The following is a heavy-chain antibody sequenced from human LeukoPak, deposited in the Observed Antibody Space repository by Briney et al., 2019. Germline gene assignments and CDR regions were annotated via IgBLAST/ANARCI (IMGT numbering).Heavy chain of an antibody. Sequence: GGSLRLSCAASGFTFSSYSMDWVRQAPGKGLEWVSSISGSSSYIYYADSVKGRFTISRDNAKNSLYLQMNSLRAEDTAVYYCARDDRYSSSSSDFDYRGQGTLVTVSS. D-gene: IGHD6-6*01. CDR3: ARDDRYSSSSSDFDY. J-gene: IGHJ4*02. V-gene: IGHV3-21*01. CDR1: GFTFSSYS. CDR2: ISGSSSYI.